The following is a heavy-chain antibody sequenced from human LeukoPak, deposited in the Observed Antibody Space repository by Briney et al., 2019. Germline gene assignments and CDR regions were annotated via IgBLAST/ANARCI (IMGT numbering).Heavy chain of an antibody. D-gene: IGHD4-23*01. V-gene: IGHV1-2*02. CDR1: GYTFTGYY. CDR3: ASSDGDNPYGGFDY. J-gene: IGHJ4*02. Sequence: ASVKVSFKASGYTFTGYYMHWVRQAPGQGLEWMGWINPNSGGTNYAQKFQGRVTMTRDTSISTAYMELSRLRSDDTAVYYCASSDGDNPYGGFDYWGQGTLVTVSS. CDR2: INPNSGGT.